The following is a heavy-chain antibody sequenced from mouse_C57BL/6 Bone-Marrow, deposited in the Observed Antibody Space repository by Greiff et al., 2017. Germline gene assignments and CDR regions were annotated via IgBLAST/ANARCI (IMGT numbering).Heavy chain of an antibody. J-gene: IGHJ2*01. CDR2: IYPGDGDT. V-gene: IGHV1-80*01. CDR3: ARWRGY. CDR1: GYAFSSYW. Sequence: VQRVESGAELVKPGASVKISCKASGYAFSSYWMNWVKPRPGKGLEWIGQIYPGDGDTNYNGKFKGKATLTADKSSSTAYMQLSSLTSEDSAVYFCARWRGYWGQGTTLTVSS.